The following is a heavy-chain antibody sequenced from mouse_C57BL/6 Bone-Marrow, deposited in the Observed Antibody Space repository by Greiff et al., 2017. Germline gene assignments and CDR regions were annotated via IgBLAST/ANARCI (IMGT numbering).Heavy chain of an antibody. D-gene: IGHD1-1*01. CDR1: GYTFTDYY. V-gene: IGHV1-26*01. CDR2: INPNNGGT. Sequence: EVQLQQSGPELVKPGASVKISCKASGYTFTDYYMNWVKQSHGKSLEWIGDINPNNGGTSYNQKFKGKATLTVDKSASTAYMELRSLTSEDSAVYYCARGGLNGSSDYWGQGTTLTVSS. CDR3: ARGGLNGSSDY. J-gene: IGHJ2*01.